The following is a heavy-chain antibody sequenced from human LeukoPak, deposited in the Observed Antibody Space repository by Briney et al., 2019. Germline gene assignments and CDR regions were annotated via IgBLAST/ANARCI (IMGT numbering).Heavy chain of an antibody. J-gene: IGHJ4*02. V-gene: IGHV3-48*03. Sequence: GGSLRLSCAASGFTFSSYEMNWVRQAPGKGLEWVSYISSSGSTIYYADSVKGRFTISRDNAKNSLYLQMNSLRAEDTAVYYCARGNMVRGVIHDYWGQGTLSPSPQ. D-gene: IGHD3-10*01. CDR1: GFTFSSYE. CDR3: ARGNMVRGVIHDY. CDR2: ISSSGSTI.